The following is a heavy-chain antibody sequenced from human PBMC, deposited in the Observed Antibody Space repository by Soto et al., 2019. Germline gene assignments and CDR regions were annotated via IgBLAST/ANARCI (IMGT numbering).Heavy chain of an antibody. D-gene: IGHD1-26*01. CDR1: GFTFTSSA. Sequence: QMQLVQSGPEVKKPGTSVKVSCKASGFTFTSSAMQWVRQARGQRLEWIGWIVVGSGKTNYAQKVKERVTVSRDMSTSTAYMELSSLRSEDTAVYYCAAFLFERWELIGSWGQGTLVTVSS. CDR3: AAFLFERWELIGS. CDR2: IVVGSGKT. V-gene: IGHV1-58*02. J-gene: IGHJ5*01.